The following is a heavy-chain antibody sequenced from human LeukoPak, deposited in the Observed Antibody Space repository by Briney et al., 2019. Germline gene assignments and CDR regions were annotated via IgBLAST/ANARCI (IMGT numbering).Heavy chain of an antibody. CDR3: ARRSITMVRGGGGWFDP. Sequence: GESLQISCKGSGYSFTSYWSGWVRQMPGKGLEWMGIIYPGDSDTRYSPSFQGQVTISADKSISTAYLQWSSLKASDTAMYYCARRSITMVRGGGGWFDPWGQRYLVTVSS. D-gene: IGHD3-10*01. V-gene: IGHV5-51*01. CDR2: IYPGDSDT. CDR1: GYSFTSYW. J-gene: IGHJ5*02.